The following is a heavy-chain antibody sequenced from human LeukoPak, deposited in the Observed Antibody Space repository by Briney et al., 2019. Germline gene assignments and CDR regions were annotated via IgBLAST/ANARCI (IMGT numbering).Heavy chain of an antibody. J-gene: IGHJ4*02. V-gene: IGHV4-59*01. Sequence: SETLSLTCTVSGGSISSYYWSWIRQPPGKGLEWIGYIYYSGSTNYNPSLKSRVTISVDTSKNQFSLKLSSVTAADTAVYYCAREGGYNELGYFDYWGQGTLVTVSS. CDR1: GGSISSYY. D-gene: IGHD5-24*01. CDR2: IYYSGST. CDR3: AREGGYNELGYFDY.